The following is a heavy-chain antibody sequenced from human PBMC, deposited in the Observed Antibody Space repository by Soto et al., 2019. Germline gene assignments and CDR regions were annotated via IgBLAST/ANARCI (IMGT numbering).Heavy chain of an antibody. J-gene: IGHJ5*02. CDR3: ARSTGSGFRPGTHRFNWFDP. Sequence: QVQLVQSGAEVKQPGSSVKVSCQASGVTFSSFAISWVRQAPGQGLEWMGGIIPIFRTPNYAQNFQGRVMINADETTSSDYMELSRLRSEDAAVYYCARSTGSGFRPGTHRFNWFDPWCQGTLVIVSS. CDR1: GVTFSSFA. V-gene: IGHV1-69*01. CDR2: IIPIFRTP. D-gene: IGHD5-12*01.